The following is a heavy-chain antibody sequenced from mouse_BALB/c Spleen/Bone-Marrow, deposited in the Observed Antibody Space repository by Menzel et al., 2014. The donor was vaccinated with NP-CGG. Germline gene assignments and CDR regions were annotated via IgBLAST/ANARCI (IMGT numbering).Heavy chain of an antibody. CDR1: GYTFTSYW. CDR2: IAPGSGST. Sequence: DLVKPGASVKLSCKASGYTFTSYWINWIKQRPGQGLEWIGRIAPGSGSTYYNEMFKGKAILTVDTSSSTAYIQLSSRSSEDSAVYFCAYYRYDVNYWGQGTTLTVSS. V-gene: IGHV1S41*01. J-gene: IGHJ2*01. D-gene: IGHD2-14*01. CDR3: AYYRYDVNY.